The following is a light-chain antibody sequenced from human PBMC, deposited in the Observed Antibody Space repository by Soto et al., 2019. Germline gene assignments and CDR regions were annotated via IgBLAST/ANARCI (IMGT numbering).Light chain of an antibody. Sequence: EIVMTQSPATLSVSPGEIVTLSCSASQSVFSSLAWYQQKPGHAPRLLIYGAATRAPCIPARFSGSGAGTDFTLTSSSLQSEDFEVYFFQEYHTWSAFGRGTRVEI. V-gene: IGKV3-15*01. CDR1: QSVFSS. CDR2: GAA. CDR3: QEYHTWSA. J-gene: IGKJ4*02.